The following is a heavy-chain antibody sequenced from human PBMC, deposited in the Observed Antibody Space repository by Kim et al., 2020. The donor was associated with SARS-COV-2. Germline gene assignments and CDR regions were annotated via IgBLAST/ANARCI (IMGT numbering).Heavy chain of an antibody. CDR2: ISGSGGST. CDR1: GFTFSSYA. V-gene: IGHV3-23*01. CDR3: AKEEGGYGDSPPFDY. D-gene: IGHD4-17*01. Sequence: GGSLRLSCAASGFTFSSYAMSWVRQAPGKGLEWVSAISGSGGSTYYADSVKGRFTISRDNSKNTLYLQRNSLRAEDTAVYYCAKEEGGYGDSPPFDYWGQGTLVTVSS. J-gene: IGHJ4*02.